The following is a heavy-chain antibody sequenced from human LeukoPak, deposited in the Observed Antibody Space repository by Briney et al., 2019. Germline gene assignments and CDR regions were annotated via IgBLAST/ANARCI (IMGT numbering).Heavy chain of an antibody. D-gene: IGHD4/OR15-4a*01. CDR1: GFSFITYA. J-gene: IGHJ4*02. CDR2: IGNGGGST. CDR3: VRGFRPGASNSPFDY. Sequence: PGGSLRLSCAASGFSFITYAMSWVRQAPGKGLEWVSGIGNGGGSTYYADSVKGRFTISRDNSKNTLYLQMNSLRAEDTAVYYCVRGFRPGASNSPFDYWGQGTLVTVSS. V-gene: IGHV3-23*01.